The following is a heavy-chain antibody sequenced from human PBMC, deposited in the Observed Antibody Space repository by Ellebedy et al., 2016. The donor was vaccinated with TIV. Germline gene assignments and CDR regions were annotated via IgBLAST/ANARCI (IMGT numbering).Heavy chain of an antibody. CDR1: GFTFTSYS. V-gene: IGHV3-48*04. CDR2: ISSSKSTT. CDR3: ARGGYSALNTYFDY. Sequence: GESLKISXAASGFTFTSYSMSWVRQAPGKGLEWISYISSSKSTTYYADSVKGRFTISRDNAKNSLFLQMNSLRAEDTALYYCARGGYSALNTYFDYWGQGILVTVSS. D-gene: IGHD6-13*01. J-gene: IGHJ4*02.